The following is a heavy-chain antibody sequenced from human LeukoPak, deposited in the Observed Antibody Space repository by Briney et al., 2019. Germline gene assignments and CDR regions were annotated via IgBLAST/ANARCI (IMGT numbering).Heavy chain of an antibody. V-gene: IGHV3-74*03. D-gene: IGHD6-19*01. Sequence: GGSLRLSCATSGFTFSSYWMHWVRQVPGKGLVWVSRVNTDGSSTTYAESVKGRFTISRDNAKNMLFLQMNRLRAEDTAVYYCARQGSAWDYFDYWGQGTLVTVSS. CDR1: GFTFSSYW. CDR2: VNTDGSST. J-gene: IGHJ4*02. CDR3: ARQGSAWDYFDY.